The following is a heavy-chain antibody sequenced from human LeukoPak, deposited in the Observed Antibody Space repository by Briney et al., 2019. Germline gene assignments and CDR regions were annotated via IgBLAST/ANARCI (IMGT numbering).Heavy chain of an antibody. D-gene: IGHD3-10*01. J-gene: IGHJ4*02. CDR2: IYHTGST. Sequence: SQTLSLTCAVSGGSISSGGYSWSWIRQPPGKGLEWIGYIYHTGSTYYNPSLKSRVTISVDRSKNQFSLKLSSVTAADTAVYYCARAWFGQFQYYFDYWGREPWSPSPQ. CDR3: ARAWFGQFQYYFDY. V-gene: IGHV4-30-2*01. CDR1: GGSISSGGYS.